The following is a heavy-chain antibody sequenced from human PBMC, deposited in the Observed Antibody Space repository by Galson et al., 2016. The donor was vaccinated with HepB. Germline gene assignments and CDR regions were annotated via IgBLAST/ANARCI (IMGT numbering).Heavy chain of an antibody. CDR2: IDWDDDK. CDR1: GFSLSTSGLC. D-gene: IGHD6-6*01. Sequence: ALVKPTQTLTLTCTFSGFSLSTSGLCVSWIRQPPGKALEWLALIDWDDDKYYSTSLKTRLTISKDTSKNQVVLTMTNVDPVDTATYYCARTPARLYFYGMDVWGQGTTVIVSS. V-gene: IGHV2-70*01. CDR3: ARTPARLYFYGMDV. J-gene: IGHJ6*02.